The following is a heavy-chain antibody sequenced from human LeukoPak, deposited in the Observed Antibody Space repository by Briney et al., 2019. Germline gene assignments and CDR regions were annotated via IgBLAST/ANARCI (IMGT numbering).Heavy chain of an antibody. CDR1: GYSENFYG. CDR3: AGSLGYCTSNVCYLKY. D-gene: IGHD2-8*01. Sequence: ASVKVSCKTSGYSENFYGITWVRQVAGQGLEWMGLISAQHGQTEYAPNSQDRVTMTTNTYTNTAYMELRSLRSDDTAVYYCAGSLGYCTSNVCYLKYWGQGTLVTVSS. CDR2: ISAQHGQT. V-gene: IGHV1-18*01. J-gene: IGHJ4*02.